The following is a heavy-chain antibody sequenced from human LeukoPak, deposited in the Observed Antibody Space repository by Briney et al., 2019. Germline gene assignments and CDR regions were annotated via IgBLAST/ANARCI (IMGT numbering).Heavy chain of an antibody. Sequence: SVKVSCNASGDIFNSYSVSWVRQAPGQGLEWMGGIIPIFGSTNYVQKFQGRVTITTDQSTRTAYMELNSLSSDDTAVYYCARVGRSRGSLPNSYYYMDVWGKGTTVTVSS. J-gene: IGHJ6*03. CDR2: IIPIFGST. CDR1: GDIFNSYS. D-gene: IGHD1-26*01. V-gene: IGHV1-69*05. CDR3: ARVGRSRGSLPNSYYYMDV.